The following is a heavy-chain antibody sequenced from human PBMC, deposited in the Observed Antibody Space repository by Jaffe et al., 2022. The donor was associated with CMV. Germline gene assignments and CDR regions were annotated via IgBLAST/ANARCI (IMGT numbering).Heavy chain of an antibody. Sequence: QVQLQQWGAGLLKPSETLSLTCAVYGGSFSGYYWSWIRQPPGKGLEWIGEINHSGSTNYNPSLKSRVTISVDTSKNQFSLKLSSVTAADTAVYYCARVSPGGYYPYNWFDPWGQGTLVTVSS. CDR3: ARVSPGGYYPYNWFDP. CDR2: INHSGST. V-gene: IGHV4-34*01. J-gene: IGHJ5*02. D-gene: IGHD3-3*01. CDR1: GGSFSGYY.